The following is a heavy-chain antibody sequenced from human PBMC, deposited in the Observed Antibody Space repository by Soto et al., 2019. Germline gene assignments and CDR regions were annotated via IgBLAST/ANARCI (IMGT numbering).Heavy chain of an antibody. CDR2: IRGNGGST. J-gene: IGHJ5*02. CDR1: GFTFSSYA. Sequence: GGSLRLSCAASGFTFSSYAMSWVRQAPRKGLEWVSVIRGNGGSTYYADSVKGRFTVSRDNSKNTLYLQMNSLRDDDTAVYFCAKTHWDSFFSGFDPWGQGTLVTVSS. V-gene: IGHV3-23*01. D-gene: IGHD3-3*02. CDR3: AKTHWDSFFSGFDP.